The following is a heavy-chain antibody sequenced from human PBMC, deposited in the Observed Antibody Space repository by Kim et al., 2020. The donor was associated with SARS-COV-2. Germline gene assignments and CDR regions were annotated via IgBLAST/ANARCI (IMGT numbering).Heavy chain of an antibody. J-gene: IGHJ4*02. D-gene: IGHD2-15*01. CDR3: AHAGGYCSGGSCLDY. Sequence: GGSLRLSCAASGFTFSSYAMSWVRQAPGKGLEWVSAISGSGGRTYYADSVKGRFTISRDNSKNTLYLQMNSLRAEDTAVYYCAHAGGYCSGGSCLDYWGQGTLVTVSS. V-gene: IGHV3-23*01. CDR1: GFTFSSYA. CDR2: ISGSGGRT.